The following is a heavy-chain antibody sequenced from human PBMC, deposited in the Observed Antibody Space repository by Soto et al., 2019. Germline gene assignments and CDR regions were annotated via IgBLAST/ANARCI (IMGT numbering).Heavy chain of an antibody. J-gene: IGHJ6*02. CDR2: IYHSGST. D-gene: IGHD5-18*01. CDR3: ARVSGESRYSYGWGHYYYYGMDV. V-gene: IGHV4-30-2*01. CDR1: GGSISSGGYS. Sequence: SETLSLTCAVSGGSISSGGYSWSWIRQPPGKGLEWIGYIYHSGSTYYNPSLKSRVTISVDRSKNQFSLKLSSVTAADTAVYYCARVSGESRYSYGWGHYYYYGMDVWGQGTTVT.